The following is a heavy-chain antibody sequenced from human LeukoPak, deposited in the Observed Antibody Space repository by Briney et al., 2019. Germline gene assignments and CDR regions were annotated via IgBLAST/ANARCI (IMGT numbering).Heavy chain of an antibody. D-gene: IGHD1-1*01. J-gene: IGHJ5*02. CDR1: GFTFSDYY. CDR3: ARETERDWFDP. V-gene: IGHV3-11*01. CDR2: ISSSGSTI. Sequence: KPGGSLTLSCAASGFTFSDYYMSWIRQAPGKGLEWVSYISSSGSTIYYADSVKCRFTISRDNAKNSLYLQMNSLRAEDRAVYYCARETERDWFDPWGQGTLGTVSS.